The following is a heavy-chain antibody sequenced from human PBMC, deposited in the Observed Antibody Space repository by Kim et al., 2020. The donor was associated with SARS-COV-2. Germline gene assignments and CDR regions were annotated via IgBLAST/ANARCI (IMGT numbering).Heavy chain of an antibody. D-gene: IGHD1-26*01. CDR3: ARGYSGSPVGD. CDR2: IYGGDST. Sequence: GGSLRLSCAASGFTVISNYMTWVRQAPGKGLEWVSVIYGGDSTYYADSVKGRFTISRDNSKNTVYLQMNSLRNEDTAVYYCARGYSGSPVGDWGQGTLVTVSS. CDR1: GFTVISNY. V-gene: IGHV3-66*02. J-gene: IGHJ4*02.